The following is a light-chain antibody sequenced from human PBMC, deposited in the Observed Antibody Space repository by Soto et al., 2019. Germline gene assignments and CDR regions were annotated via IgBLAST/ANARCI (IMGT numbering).Light chain of an antibody. CDR1: QSVSSN. Sequence: VLTQSPGTLSLSPGERATLSCGASQSVSSNLAWYQQKPGQAPRLLIYGASTRATGIPARFSGSGSGTDFTLTISSLQPEDSATYYCQQGYRTWTFGQGTKVDIK. CDR3: QQGYRTWT. V-gene: IGKV3-15*01. CDR2: GAS. J-gene: IGKJ1*01.